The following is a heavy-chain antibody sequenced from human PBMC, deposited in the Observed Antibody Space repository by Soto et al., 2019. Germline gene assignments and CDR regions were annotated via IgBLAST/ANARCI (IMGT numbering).Heavy chain of an antibody. CDR3: AGERGASKVRGPFDI. Sequence: QVQLQVSGPGLVKPSGTLSLTCTVNSGSISSDNWWSWVRQSPGKGLEWIGGIYYGGSPNYNPSRMSRVTSSVDQSRNQFSRRLRSVTAADTAVYDCAGERGASKVRGPFDIWGQGTLVTVSS. CDR2: IYYGGSP. J-gene: IGHJ3*02. D-gene: IGHD3-10*01. V-gene: IGHV4-4*02. CDR1: SGSISSDNW.